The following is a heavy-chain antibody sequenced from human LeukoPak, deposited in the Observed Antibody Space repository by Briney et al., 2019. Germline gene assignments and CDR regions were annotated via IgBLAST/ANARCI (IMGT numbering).Heavy chain of an antibody. Sequence: SVKVSCKASGDTFRIYAITWVRQAPGQGLEWMGGIMPLLGTSKYAQKFQARVTMTADESSSSVYMELSSLKSEDTAVYYCARTPKDVRFDWLLYSDFWGQGTLVTVSS. CDR2: IMPLLGTS. V-gene: IGHV1-69*13. CDR1: GDTFRIYA. CDR3: ARTPKDVRFDWLLYSDF. D-gene: IGHD3-9*01. J-gene: IGHJ4*02.